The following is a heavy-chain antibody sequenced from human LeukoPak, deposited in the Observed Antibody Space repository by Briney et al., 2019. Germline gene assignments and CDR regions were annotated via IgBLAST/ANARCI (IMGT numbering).Heavy chain of an antibody. D-gene: IGHD2-15*01. Sequence: PGGPLRLSCAASGFTFDDYGMRWVRQAPGKGLEWVSGINWNGGSTGYADSLTGRFTISRDNDKNSLYLQMNSLRAEDTALYYCARGGDSCYNPGGQGTLVTVSS. V-gene: IGHV3-20*04. J-gene: IGHJ4*02. CDR1: GFTFDDYG. CDR2: INWNGGST. CDR3: ARGGDSCYNP.